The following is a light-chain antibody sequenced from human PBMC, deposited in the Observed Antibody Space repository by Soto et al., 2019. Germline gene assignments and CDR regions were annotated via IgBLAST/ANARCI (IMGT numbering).Light chain of an antibody. CDR1: QNIDMY. CDR2: GAS. CDR3: QHTFNSPPWT. J-gene: IGKJ1*01. Sequence: DIQMTPSPSTLSASVGDTVTITCRASQNIDMYLNWYQQKPGKAPRVLISGASNLQSGVPSRFSGSGSGTDFTLTISSLQSEDFASYFCQHTFNSPPWTFGQGTKVDIK. V-gene: IGKV1-39*01.